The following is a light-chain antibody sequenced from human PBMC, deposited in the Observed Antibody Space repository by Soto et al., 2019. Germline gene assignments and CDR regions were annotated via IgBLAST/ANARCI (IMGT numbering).Light chain of an antibody. J-gene: IGLJ3*02. CDR1: SNYFVNYNY. V-gene: IGLV2-11*01. CDR2: DVS. Sequence: QSALTQPRSVSGSPGQSVTISCTGTSNYFVNYNYVSWYQQHPGKAPKVMIFDVSKRPSGVPDRFSGSKSGNTASLTIPGLQAEDEADYYCCSYAGSNSWVFGGGTKLTVL. CDR3: CSYAGSNSWV.